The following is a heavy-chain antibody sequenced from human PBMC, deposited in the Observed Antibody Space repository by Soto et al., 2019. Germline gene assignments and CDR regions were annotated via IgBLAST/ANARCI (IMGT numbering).Heavy chain of an antibody. CDR2: ISGSGGST. Sequence: PGGSLRLSCAASGFTFSSYAMSWVRQAPGKGLEWVSAISGSGGSTYSAAYVKGRFTISRDNSKNTLYLQMNSLRAEDTAVYYCAKDGARSWLVPTYFDYWGQGTLVTVSS. J-gene: IGHJ4*02. V-gene: IGHV3-23*01. D-gene: IGHD6-19*01. CDR1: GFTFSSYA. CDR3: AKDGARSWLVPTYFDY.